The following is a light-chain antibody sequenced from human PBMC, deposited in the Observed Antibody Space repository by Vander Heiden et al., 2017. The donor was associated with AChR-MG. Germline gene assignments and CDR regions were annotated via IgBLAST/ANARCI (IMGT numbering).Light chain of an antibody. Sequence: QSVLTQSPPVSGAPGQRVTISCTGSASNIGAGFAVHRYQQLPGAAPKLLISGNNDRPSGVPDRFSGSKSGTSASLAITELQPEDEADYYCQSFDSSLSVSVFGGGTKVTVL. CDR1: ASNIGAGFA. J-gene: IGLJ2*01. V-gene: IGLV1-40*01. CDR2: GNN. CDR3: QSFDSSLSVSV.